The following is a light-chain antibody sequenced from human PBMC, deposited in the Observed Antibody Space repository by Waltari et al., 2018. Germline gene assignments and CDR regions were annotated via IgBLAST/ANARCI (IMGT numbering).Light chain of an antibody. V-gene: IGKV1-5*03. CDR3: QHYNSYSPIT. CDR2: KAS. Sequence: DIQMTQSPSTLSASIGDRVTITCRASQSISGWLAWYQQKPGKAPKLLIFKASNLQSGVPSRCSGSGSGTDFTLTISSLQPDDFATYYCQHYNSYSPITFGQGTRLEIK. CDR1: QSISGW. J-gene: IGKJ5*01.